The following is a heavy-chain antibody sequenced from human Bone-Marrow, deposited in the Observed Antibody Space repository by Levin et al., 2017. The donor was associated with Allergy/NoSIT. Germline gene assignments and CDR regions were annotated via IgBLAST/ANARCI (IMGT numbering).Heavy chain of an antibody. V-gene: IGHV4-39*01. CDR2: IYSAGSA. D-gene: IGHD3/OR15-3a*01. CDR3: ARRAWTKDDY. J-gene: IGHJ4*02. Sequence: SETLSLTCTVSGGSITSTYYSWDWIRQPPGQGLEWIGSIYSAGSAYYKPSLRSRVLISIDTSRNQFSLKLSSVTAADTATYDCARRAWTKDDYWGQGTLVTVSS. CDR1: GGSITSTYYS.